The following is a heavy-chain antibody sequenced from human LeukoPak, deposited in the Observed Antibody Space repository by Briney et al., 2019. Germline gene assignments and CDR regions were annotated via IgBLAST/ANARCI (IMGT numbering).Heavy chain of an antibody. CDR2: IKQDGREK. CDR1: RFIFSSYW. J-gene: IGHJ4*02. Sequence: GGTLRLSCAASRFIFSSYWMSWVRQAPGKGLEWVANIKQDGREKYYVDSVKGRFTISRDNVKNSLYLQMNSLRAEDTAMYYCARDAYSGYDYVNYFDYWGQGTLVTVSS. V-gene: IGHV3-7*01. D-gene: IGHD5-12*01. CDR3: ARDAYSGYDYVNYFDY.